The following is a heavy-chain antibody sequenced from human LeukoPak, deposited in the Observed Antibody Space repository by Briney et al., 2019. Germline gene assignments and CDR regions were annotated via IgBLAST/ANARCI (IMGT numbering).Heavy chain of an antibody. V-gene: IGHV3-21*01. J-gene: IGHJ4*02. CDR3: ARRTDFWSGYNYFDY. D-gene: IGHD3-3*01. CDR1: GFTFSSYS. Sequence: GGSLRLSCAASGFTFSSYSMNWVRQAPGKGLEWVSSISSSSSYIYYADSVKGRFTISRDNAKNSLYLQMNSLRAEDTAVYYCARRTDFWSGYNYFDYWGQGTLVTVSS. CDR2: ISSSSSYI.